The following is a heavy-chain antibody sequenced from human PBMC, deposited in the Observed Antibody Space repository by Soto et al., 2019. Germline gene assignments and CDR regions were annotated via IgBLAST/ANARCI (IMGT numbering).Heavy chain of an antibody. D-gene: IGHD5-12*01. J-gene: IGHJ4*02. CDR1: GVSVISYH. Sequence: SETLSLTCAVSGVSVISYHWSWIRQPPGKGLEWIGFVHHSGITNYNPSLKSRVTMSVDMSKNQIALEVKSVTAADSATYYCEREFVNTGYDLGWFRNGGQGPRVTVSS. V-gene: IGHV4-59*02. CDR2: VHHSGIT. CDR3: EREFVNTGYDLGWFRN.